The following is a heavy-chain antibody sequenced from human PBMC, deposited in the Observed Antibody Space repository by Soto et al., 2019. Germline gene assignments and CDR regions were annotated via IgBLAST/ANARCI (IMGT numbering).Heavy chain of an antibody. J-gene: IGHJ6*04. V-gene: IGHV3-13*01. D-gene: IGHD6-13*01. CDR2: IETAGDT. CDR3: ARGRLAAGGLDA. CDR1: GFTFSSYA. Sequence: EVQLVESGGGLVQPGGSLRLSCAASGFTFSSYAMHWVRQATGEGLEWVSAIETAGDTFYLGSVKGRFTISRENAKNSLYLQMDSLSAGDTAVYYCARGRLAAGGLDAWGKGTTVTVSS.